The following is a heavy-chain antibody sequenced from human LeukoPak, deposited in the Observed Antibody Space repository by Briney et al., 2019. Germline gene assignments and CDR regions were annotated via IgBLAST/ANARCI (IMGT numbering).Heavy chain of an antibody. Sequence: GGSLRLSCAASGFTFNDCWMSWVRQAPGEGLEWVANIEEDGSEKYYVGSVKGRFTISRDNAKDSLYLQMNSLRAEDTAVYYCAKRLSSGYYDFDYWGEGTLVTVSS. J-gene: IGHJ4*02. CDR3: AKRLSSGYYDFDY. CDR1: GFTFNDCW. D-gene: IGHD3-22*01. CDR2: IEEDGSEK. V-gene: IGHV3-7*01.